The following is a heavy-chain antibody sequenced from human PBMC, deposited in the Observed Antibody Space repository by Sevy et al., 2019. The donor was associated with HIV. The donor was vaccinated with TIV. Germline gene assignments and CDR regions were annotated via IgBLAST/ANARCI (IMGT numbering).Heavy chain of an antibody. J-gene: IGHJ4*02. V-gene: IGHV4-59*01. D-gene: IGHD3-10*01. CDR2: IYYNGST. Sequence: SETLSLTCTVSGGSFSSYYWSWIRQPPGKGLERIGYIYYNGSTNSNPSLKSRVTISAHTSKNQFSLKLNSGTAADTAVYYCARGKVLFDYWGQGTLVTVSS. CDR1: GGSFSSYY. CDR3: ARGKVLFDY.